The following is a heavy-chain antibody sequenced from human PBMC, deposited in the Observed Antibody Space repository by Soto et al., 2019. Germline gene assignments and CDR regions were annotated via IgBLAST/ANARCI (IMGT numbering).Heavy chain of an antibody. CDR2: VYSSGAT. D-gene: IGHD7-27*01. CDR3: TKGPNGNYYYHGVDV. Sequence: PSETLSLTCTVSGDSVSNYYWSWIRQPAGRGLEWIGRVYSSGATNYNPSLNGRVTMSVDTSRNQFSLRLSSVTAADTAIYYCTKGPNGNYYYHGVDVWGQGTAATASS. J-gene: IGHJ6*02. CDR1: GDSVSNYY. V-gene: IGHV4-4*07.